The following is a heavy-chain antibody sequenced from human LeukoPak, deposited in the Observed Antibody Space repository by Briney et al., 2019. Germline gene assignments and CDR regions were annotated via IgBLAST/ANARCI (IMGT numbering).Heavy chain of an antibody. CDR2: ISGSGGST. J-gene: IGHJ4*02. CDR3: AREKYYDILSPGDY. CDR1: GFTFSEYG. V-gene: IGHV3-21*01. D-gene: IGHD3-9*01. Sequence: GSLRLSCAVSGFTFSEYGMSWVRQAPGKGLEWVSAISGSGGSTYNADSVKGRFTISRDNAKNSLYLQMNSLRAEDTAVYYCAREKYYDILSPGDYWGQGTLVTVSS.